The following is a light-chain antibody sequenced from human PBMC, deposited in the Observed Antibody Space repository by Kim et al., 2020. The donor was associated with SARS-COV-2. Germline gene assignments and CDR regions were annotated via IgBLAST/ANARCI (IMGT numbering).Light chain of an antibody. CDR2: AAS. V-gene: IGKV1-17*01. CDR1: QRIRND. J-gene: IGKJ1*01. Sequence: ASIGDRVIIICRASQRIRNDLGWYQQQPGRAPQRLLYAASTLEVGVPSRFSGSASGTEFTLTTSSLQPEDFASDYCLQHNSYPYTFGQGTKVDIK. CDR3: LQHNSYPYT.